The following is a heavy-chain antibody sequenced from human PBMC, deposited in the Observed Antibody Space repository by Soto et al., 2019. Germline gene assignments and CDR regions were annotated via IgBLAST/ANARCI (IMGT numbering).Heavy chain of an antibody. V-gene: IGHV3-30-3*01. Sequence: GGSLRLSCAASGFTFSSYAMHWVRQAPGKGLEWVALISYDGSDKDYADSVKGRFTISRDNSKNTVYLQMNSLRGEDTAVYYCAKDGAIAAADYFFDYWGQGSLVTVSS. CDR1: GFTFSSYA. D-gene: IGHD6-13*01. CDR2: ISYDGSDK. J-gene: IGHJ4*02. CDR3: AKDGAIAAADYFFDY.